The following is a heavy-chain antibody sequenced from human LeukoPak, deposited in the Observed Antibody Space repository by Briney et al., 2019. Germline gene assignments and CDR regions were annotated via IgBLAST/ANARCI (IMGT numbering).Heavy chain of an antibody. Sequence: PSETLSLTCIVSGGSVSSGSYYWSWIRQPPGKGLEWIAYIYYSGSTNYNPSLTSRVTISVDTSKNQFSLKLSSVTAADTAVYYCARRRIQLWSPLDYWGQGTLVTVSS. CDR3: ARRRIQLWSPLDY. D-gene: IGHD5-18*01. V-gene: IGHV4-61*01. J-gene: IGHJ4*02. CDR1: GGSVSSGSYY. CDR2: IYYSGST.